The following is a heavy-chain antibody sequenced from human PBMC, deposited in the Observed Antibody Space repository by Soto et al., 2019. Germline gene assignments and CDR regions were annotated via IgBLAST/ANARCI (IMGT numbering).Heavy chain of an antibody. V-gene: IGHV4-4*07. Sequence: SETLSLTCTVSGGSISSYYWSWIRQPAGKGLEWIGRTYTSGSTNYNPSLKSRVTMSVDTSKNQFSLKLSSVTAADTAVYYCASLATNWNYVFDPWGQGTLVTVSS. J-gene: IGHJ5*02. CDR3: ASLATNWNYVFDP. D-gene: IGHD1-7*01. CDR2: TYTSGST. CDR1: GGSISSYY.